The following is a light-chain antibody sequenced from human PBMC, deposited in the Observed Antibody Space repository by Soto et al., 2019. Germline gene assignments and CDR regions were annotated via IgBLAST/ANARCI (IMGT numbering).Light chain of an antibody. CDR2: EGT. CDR1: SSDVGGYNL. CDR3: SSYTSSSIYV. J-gene: IGLJ1*01. Sequence: QSVLTQPASVSGSPGQSITVSCAGTSSDVGGYNLVSWYQQHPGKAPKLIIYEGTERPSGISPRFSGSKSGNTASLTISGLQAEDEADYYCSSYTSSSIYVFGSGTKLTVL. V-gene: IGLV2-23*01.